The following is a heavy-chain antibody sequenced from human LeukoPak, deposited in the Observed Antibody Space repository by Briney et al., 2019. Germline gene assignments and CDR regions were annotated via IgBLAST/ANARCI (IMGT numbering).Heavy chain of an antibody. CDR2: IYTSRST. CDR1: GGSISSGSYY. D-gene: IGHD3-22*01. V-gene: IGHV4-61*02. J-gene: IGHJ3*02. Sequence: ASETLSLTCTVSGGSISSGSYYWSCIRQPAGKGLEWIGRIYTSRSTNYNPSLKSRVTISVDTSKNQFSLKLSSVTAADTAVYYCASSLYYYDSSGYYSDAFDIWGQGTMVTVSS. CDR3: ASSLYYYDSSGYYSDAFDI.